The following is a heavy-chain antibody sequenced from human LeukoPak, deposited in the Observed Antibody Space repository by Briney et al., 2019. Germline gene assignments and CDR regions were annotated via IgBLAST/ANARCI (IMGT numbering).Heavy chain of an antibody. J-gene: IGHJ3*01. CDR3: AKPYYDFWSGYPDAFAF. CDR1: GFTFSSYA. Sequence: GGSLRLSCAASGFTFSSYAMSWVRQAPGKGLEWVSAISGSGGSTYYADSVKGRFTISRDNSKNTLYLQMNSLRAEDTAVYYCAKPYYDFWSGYPDAFAFWGQGTMVTVSS. D-gene: IGHD3-3*01. V-gene: IGHV3-23*01. CDR2: ISGSGGST.